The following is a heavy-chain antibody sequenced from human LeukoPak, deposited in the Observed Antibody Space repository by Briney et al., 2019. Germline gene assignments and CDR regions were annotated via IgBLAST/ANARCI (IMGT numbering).Heavy chain of an antibody. Sequence: GGSLRLSCAASGFTFSSYTMNWVRQAPGKGLEWVSSITSSSSYIYYADSVKGRFTISRDNAKNSLYLQMNSLRVEDTAVYYCARALSSFDWLQYYYYMDVWGKGTTVTISS. CDR3: ARALSSFDWLQYYYYMDV. V-gene: IGHV3-21*01. J-gene: IGHJ6*03. CDR2: ITSSSSYI. D-gene: IGHD3-9*01. CDR1: GFTFSSYT.